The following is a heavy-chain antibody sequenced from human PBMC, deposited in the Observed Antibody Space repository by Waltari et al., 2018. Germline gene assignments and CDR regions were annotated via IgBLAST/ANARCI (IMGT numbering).Heavy chain of an antibody. D-gene: IGHD2-2*01. Sequence: QVQLQEPGQGLVKPSGTLPLTCAVSGDSISGNYWWSWVRQSPEKGLEWIGQVHHSGKTHYNPSLQSRVTISLDKPKNQFSLNLNSVTAADTAVYFCAGDRAIGLFFDYWGRGTLVTVSS. J-gene: IGHJ4*02. CDR3: AGDRAIGLFFDY. CDR2: VHHSGKT. CDR1: GDSISGNYW. V-gene: IGHV4-4*02.